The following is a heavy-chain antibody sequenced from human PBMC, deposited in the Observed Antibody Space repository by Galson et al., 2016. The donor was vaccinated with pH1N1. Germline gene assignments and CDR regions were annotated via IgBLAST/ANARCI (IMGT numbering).Heavy chain of an antibody. Sequence: SLRLSCAASGFTFDAFAMHWVRQVPGKGLEWVSVITWNSHVIDYADSVKGRFTISRDNARNSLYLQMNKLRPEDTAFYYCAKDHCSHGDTNCFYFDLWGRGTLVTVSS. CDR1: GFTFDAFA. V-gene: IGHV3-9*01. CDR2: ITWNSHVI. D-gene: IGHD4-17*01. J-gene: IGHJ2*01. CDR3: AKDHCSHGDTNCFYFDL.